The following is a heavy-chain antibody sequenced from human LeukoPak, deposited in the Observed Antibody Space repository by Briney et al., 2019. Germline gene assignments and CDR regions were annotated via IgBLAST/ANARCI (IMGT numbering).Heavy chain of an antibody. J-gene: IGHJ3*02. D-gene: IGHD3-3*01. CDR2: ISNSGSTM. CDR3: ASLGPFWSGSNDAFDI. Sequence: TGGSLRLSCAVSGFTFNSYSMNWVRQAPGKGLEWVSYISNSGSTMYYADSVKGRFTISRDNAKNSLYLQMNSLRPEDTAVYYCASLGPFWSGSNDAFDIWGQGTMVTVSS. CDR1: GFTFNSYS. V-gene: IGHV3-48*04.